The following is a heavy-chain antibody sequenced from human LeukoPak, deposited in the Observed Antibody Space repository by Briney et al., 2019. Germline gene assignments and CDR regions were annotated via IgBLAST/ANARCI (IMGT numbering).Heavy chain of an antibody. V-gene: IGHV4-39*01. D-gene: IGHD3-10*01. J-gene: IGHJ5*02. CDR3: ARRVWFDP. CDR2: IYYSGST. CDR1: GGSISSSSYY. Sequence: SETLSLTCTVSGGSISSSSYYWGWIRQPPGKGLEWIGCIYYSGSTYYTPSLKSRVTISVDTSKNQFSPKLSSATAADTAVYYCARRVWFDPWGQGTLVTVSS.